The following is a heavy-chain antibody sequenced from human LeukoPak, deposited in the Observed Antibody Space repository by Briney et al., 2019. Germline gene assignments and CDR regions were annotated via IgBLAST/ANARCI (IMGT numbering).Heavy chain of an antibody. J-gene: IGHJ4*02. D-gene: IGHD3-9*01. V-gene: IGHV3-23*01. CDR2: ILGSGGST. Sequence: GGSLRLSCAASGFTFSNYAMSWVRQAPGKGLEWVSAILGSGGSTYYANSVKGRFTVSRDNSRSTLYLKMKSLRADDTALYYCAKWGDYDVLTGYYVPDYWGQGTRVTVSS. CDR1: GFTFSNYA. CDR3: AKWGDYDVLTGYYVPDY.